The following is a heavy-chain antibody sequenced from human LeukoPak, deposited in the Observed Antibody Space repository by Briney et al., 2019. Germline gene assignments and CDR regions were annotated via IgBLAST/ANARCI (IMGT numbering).Heavy chain of an antibody. J-gene: IGHJ4*02. CDR1: GFTFTNYG. CDR2: IGGSGVTT. Sequence: PGGSLRLSCAASGFTFTNYGMSWVRQAPGKGLEWGSSIGGSGVTTYYADSVKGWFTISRDNSKNTLSLQMNSLRGEDTALYYCAKLSSSGSDYWGQGTLVTVSS. CDR3: AKLSSSGSDY. V-gene: IGHV3-23*01. D-gene: IGHD3-22*01.